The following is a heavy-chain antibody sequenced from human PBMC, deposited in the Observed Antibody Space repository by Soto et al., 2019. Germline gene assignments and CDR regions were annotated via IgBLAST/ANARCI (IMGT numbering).Heavy chain of an antibody. Sequence: PGGSLRLSCAASGFTFSSYGMHWVRQAPGKGLEWVAVISYDGSNKYYADSVKGRFTISRDNSKNTLYLQMNSLRAEDTAVYYCVKTPRYCSGSSCYAGYFDHWGPGTLVTVSS. V-gene: IGHV3-30*18. D-gene: IGHD2-2*01. J-gene: IGHJ4*02. CDR1: GFTFSSYG. CDR3: VKTPRYCSGSSCYAGYFDH. CDR2: ISYDGSNK.